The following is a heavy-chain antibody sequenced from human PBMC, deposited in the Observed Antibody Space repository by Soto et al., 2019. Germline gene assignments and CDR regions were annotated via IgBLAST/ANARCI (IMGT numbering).Heavy chain of an antibody. D-gene: IGHD1-26*01. Sequence: ETLSLTCAVYGGSFSGYYWSWIRQPPGKGLEWIGEINHSGSTNYNPSLKSRVTISVDTSKNQFSLKLSSVTAADTAVYYCARASGSYYLSSRKWYYFDYWGQETLVTVSS. CDR2: INHSGST. J-gene: IGHJ4*02. CDR1: GGSFSGYY. CDR3: ARASGSYYLSSRKWYYFDY. V-gene: IGHV4-34*01.